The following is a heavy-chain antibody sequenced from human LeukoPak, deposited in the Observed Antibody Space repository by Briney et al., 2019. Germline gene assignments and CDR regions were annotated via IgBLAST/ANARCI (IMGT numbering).Heavy chain of an antibody. Sequence: ASVKVSCKASGYTFTSYGISWVRQAPGQGLEWMGWISAYNGNTNYAQKLQGRVTMTTDTSTSTAYMELRSLRSDDTAVYYCARDRDYSNQLYYRYYGMDVWGQGTTVTVSS. CDR1: GYTFTSYG. D-gene: IGHD4-11*01. CDR3: ARDRDYSNQLYYRYYGMDV. CDR2: ISAYNGNT. J-gene: IGHJ6*02. V-gene: IGHV1-18*01.